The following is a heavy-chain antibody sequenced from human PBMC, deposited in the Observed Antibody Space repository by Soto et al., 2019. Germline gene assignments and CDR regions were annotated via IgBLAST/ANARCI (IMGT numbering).Heavy chain of an antibody. Sequence: GESLKISCKGSGYSFTSYWIGWVRQMPGKGLEWMGIIYPGDSDPRYSPAFQGQVTISADKSISTAYLQWSSLKASDTAMYYCASLTAAPIILDAFDIWGQGTMVTVSS. CDR2: IYPGDSDP. CDR1: GYSFTSYW. CDR3: ASLTAAPIILDAFDI. J-gene: IGHJ3*02. D-gene: IGHD2-2*01. V-gene: IGHV5-51*01.